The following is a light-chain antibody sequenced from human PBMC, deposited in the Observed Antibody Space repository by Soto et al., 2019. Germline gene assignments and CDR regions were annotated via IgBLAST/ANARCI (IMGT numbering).Light chain of an antibody. J-gene: IGKJ1*01. V-gene: IGKV1-5*01. Sequence: DIQMTQSPSTLSASLGDRVTITCRASQNIKNWLAWYQQRPGQGPKVLISEGSCLESWVPSTFSGTASGTEFTLTISSLQPDDFATYYCQQYNSYSWAFGQGTKVDIK. CDR2: EGS. CDR3: QQYNSYSWA. CDR1: QNIKNW.